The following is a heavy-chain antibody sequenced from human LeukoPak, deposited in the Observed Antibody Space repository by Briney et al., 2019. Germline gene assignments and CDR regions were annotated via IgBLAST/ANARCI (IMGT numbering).Heavy chain of an antibody. CDR1: GFTFSTYA. Sequence: GGSLRLSCAASGFTFSTYAMTWVRQAPGKGLEWVSGISGNPDMTYYADSVKGRFSISRDNSKNTLYLQMNSLRADDTALYYCAKRLWESKGLDPFDIWGQGTMVTVSS. J-gene: IGHJ3*02. CDR3: AKRLWESKGLDPFDI. CDR2: ISGNPDMT. V-gene: IGHV3-23*01. D-gene: IGHD1-26*01.